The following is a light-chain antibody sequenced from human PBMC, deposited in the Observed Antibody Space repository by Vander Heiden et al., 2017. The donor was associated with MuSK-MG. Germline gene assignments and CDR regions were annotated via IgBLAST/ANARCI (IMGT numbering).Light chain of an antibody. CDR3: RQRDNTPRS. CDR1: QSIRSY. Sequence: DIQMTQSPSSLSASVGARVTITCRASQSIRSYLHWYQKKPGKAPKLLIYSASSLQSRGASRCSRSGSEAKVFLTTSSLLPEDVAAYYCRQRDNTPRSFGQGTKVEIK. J-gene: IGKJ1*01. CDR2: SAS. V-gene: IGKV1-39*01.